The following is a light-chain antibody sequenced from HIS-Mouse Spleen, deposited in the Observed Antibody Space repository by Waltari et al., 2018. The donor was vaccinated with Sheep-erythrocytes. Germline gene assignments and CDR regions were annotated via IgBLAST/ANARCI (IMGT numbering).Light chain of an antibody. CDR1: SSDVGSYNL. Sequence: QSALTQPASVSGSPGQSTTISCTGTSSDVGSYNLFSWYQQHPGKAPKLRIYEGSKRPSGVSNRFSGSKSGNTASLTISGLQAEDEADYYCCSYAGSSTFHVVFGGGTKLTVL. V-gene: IGLV2-23*03. J-gene: IGLJ2*01. CDR2: EGS. CDR3: CSYAGSSTFHVV.